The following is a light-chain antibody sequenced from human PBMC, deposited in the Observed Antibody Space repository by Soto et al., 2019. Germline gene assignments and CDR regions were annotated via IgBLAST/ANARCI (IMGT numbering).Light chain of an antibody. J-gene: IGLJ3*02. Sequence: QSALTQPRSVSGSPGQSVTLSCTGTSSDVGGYHYVSWYQHHPGKAPKIIIYDVSKRPSGVPDRFSGSKSGNTASLTISGLQAEDEADYSCCSYAGTYTLWVFGGGTKVTVL. CDR3: CSYAGTYTLWV. CDR2: DVS. CDR1: SSDVGGYHY. V-gene: IGLV2-11*01.